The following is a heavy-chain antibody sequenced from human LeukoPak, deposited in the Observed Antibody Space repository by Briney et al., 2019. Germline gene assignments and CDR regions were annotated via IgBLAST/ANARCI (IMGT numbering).Heavy chain of an antibody. CDR1: GGTFSSYA. J-gene: IGHJ5*02. CDR2: IIPIFGTA. CDR3: AREKPVRAAAGTRRFWFDP. D-gene: IGHD6-13*01. Sequence: ASVKVSCKASGGTFSSYAISWVRQAPGQGLEWMGGIIPIFGTANYAQKFQGRVTITADESTRTAYMELSSLRSEDTAVYYCAREKPVRAAAGTRRFWFDPWGQGTLVTVSS. V-gene: IGHV1-69*13.